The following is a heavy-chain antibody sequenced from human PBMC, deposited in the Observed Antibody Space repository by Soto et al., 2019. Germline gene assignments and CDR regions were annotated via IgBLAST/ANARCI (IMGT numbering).Heavy chain of an antibody. D-gene: IGHD6-19*01. Sequence: SETLSLTCTVSGASISSYYWNLIRQSPGKGLEWIGHIYYNGNTKYNPFLESRLTISVDTSKNQFSLELNSVTSLRAEDTAVYYCAKGGRQWLVTSDFNYWGQGALVTVSS. CDR3: AKGGRQWLVTSDFNY. CDR2: IYYNGNT. CDR1: GASISSYY. V-gene: IGHV4-59*01. J-gene: IGHJ4*02.